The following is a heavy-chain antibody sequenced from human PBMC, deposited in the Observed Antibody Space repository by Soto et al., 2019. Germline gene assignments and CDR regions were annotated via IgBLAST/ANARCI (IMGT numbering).Heavy chain of an antibody. CDR1: RFTFSYYG. CDR2: ISYDGGNK. Sequence: GGSLRFSCAASRFTFSYYGMHWVRQAPGKGLEWLAVISYDGGNKYYADSVKGRFTISRDNCKNTLYLQMSSLTAEDTAMYYCARDYRQTMIVVVTYNWLDAGGQRTLVSVSS. CDR3: ARDYRQTMIVVVTYNWLDA. V-gene: IGHV3-30*03. J-gene: IGHJ5*02. D-gene: IGHD3-22*01.